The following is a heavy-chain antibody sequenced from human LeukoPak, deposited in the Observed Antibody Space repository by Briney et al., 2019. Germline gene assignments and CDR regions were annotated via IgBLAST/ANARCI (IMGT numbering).Heavy chain of an antibody. Sequence: SETLSLTCSVSGASISSYYYNWIRQSPGKGLEWIGYIYYSGITNYNPSLKSRVTMSPDTSKNQFSLKLSSVTAADTAVYYCARVLLSSGYSTWGQGTLVTVSS. V-gene: IGHV4-59*01. CDR2: IYYSGIT. D-gene: IGHD3-22*01. J-gene: IGHJ5*02. CDR3: ARVLLSSGYST. CDR1: GASISSYY.